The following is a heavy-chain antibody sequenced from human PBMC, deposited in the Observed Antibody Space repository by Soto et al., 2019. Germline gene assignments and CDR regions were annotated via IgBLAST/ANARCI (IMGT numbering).Heavy chain of an antibody. J-gene: IGHJ4*02. D-gene: IGHD4-17*01. CDR3: ARDGTPMTTVTTSYYFDY. CDR1: GGSISSYY. CDR2: IYTSGST. V-gene: IGHV4-4*07. Sequence: SETLSLTCTVSGGSISSYYWSWIRQPAGKGLEWIGRIYTSGSTNYNPSLKSRVTMSVDTSRNQFSLKLSSVTAADTAVYYCARDGTPMTTVTTSYYFDYWGQGTLVTVS.